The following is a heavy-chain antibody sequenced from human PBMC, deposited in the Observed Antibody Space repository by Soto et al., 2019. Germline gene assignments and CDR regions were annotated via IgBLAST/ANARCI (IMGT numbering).Heavy chain of an antibody. D-gene: IGHD3-22*01. CDR3: ARNLLTYYYDSSGYPESGMDV. CDR2: VNHSGST. J-gene: IGHJ6*02. V-gene: IGHV4-34*01. CDR1: GGSFSGYY. Sequence: SETLSLTCGVYGGSFSGYYSSWIRQPPGKGLEWIGEVNHSGSTNYNPSLKSRVTISVDTSKNQFSLKLSSVTAADTATYYCARNLLTYYYDSSGYPESGMDVWGQGTTVTVSS.